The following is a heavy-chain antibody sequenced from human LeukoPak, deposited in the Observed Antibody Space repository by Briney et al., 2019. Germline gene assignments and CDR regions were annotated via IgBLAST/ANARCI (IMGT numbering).Heavy chain of an antibody. D-gene: IGHD2-2*01. CDR1: GFTFSSYA. CDR3: ATLLGYCSSTSCSPFDY. CDR2: ISGSGGST. Sequence: AGGSLRLSCAASGFTFSSYAMSWVRQAPGKGLEWVSAISGSGGSTYYADSVKGRFTTSRDNSKNTLYLQMNSLRAEDTAVYYCATLLGYCSSTSCSPFDYWGQGTLVTVSS. V-gene: IGHV3-23*01. J-gene: IGHJ4*02.